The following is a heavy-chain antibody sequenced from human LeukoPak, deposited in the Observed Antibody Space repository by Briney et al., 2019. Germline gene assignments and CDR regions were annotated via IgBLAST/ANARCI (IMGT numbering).Heavy chain of an antibody. CDR2: IYYSGNT. V-gene: IGHV4-39*07. J-gene: IGHJ4*02. D-gene: IGHD3-22*01. CDR3: ARVNAIVVNLFDY. Sequence: NPSETLSLTCSVSGGSITSSSYYWGWIRQPPEKGLEWIGTIYYSGNTYYSPSLKSRVTMSVDTSKNQFSLKLSSVTAADTAVYYCARVNAIVVNLFDYWGQGTLVSVSS. CDR1: GGSITSSSYY.